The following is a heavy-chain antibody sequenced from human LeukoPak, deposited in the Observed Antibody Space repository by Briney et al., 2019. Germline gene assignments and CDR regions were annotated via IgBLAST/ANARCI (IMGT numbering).Heavy chain of an antibody. V-gene: IGHV4-59*01. CDR3: ARVYYDILTGYPNDAFDI. CDR2: IYYSGST. J-gene: IGHJ3*02. D-gene: IGHD3-9*01. Sequence: PSETLSLTCTASGGSISSYYWSWIRQPPGKGLEWIGYIYYSGSTNYNPSLKSRVTISVDTSKNQVSLKRSSVTAADTAVYYCARVYYDILTGYPNDAFDICGQGTMVTVSS. CDR1: GGSISSYY.